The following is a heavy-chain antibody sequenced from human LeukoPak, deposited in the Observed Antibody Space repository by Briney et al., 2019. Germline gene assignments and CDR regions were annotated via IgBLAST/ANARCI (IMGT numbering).Heavy chain of an antibody. CDR1: GYTFTGYY. CDR3: AGAGYRGNYYYYFAF. V-gene: IGHV1-2*02. D-gene: IGHD1-26*01. CDR2: INPDSGGT. J-gene: IGHJ4*02. Sequence: GAAVKVSCKASGYTFTGYYMHWVRQAPGQGLEWVGGINPDSGGTNYAQKCQGRVTMSRDTYTSTVYMQLSRLRYDDTAVYYCAGAGYRGNYYYYFAFWGQGTLVTVSS.